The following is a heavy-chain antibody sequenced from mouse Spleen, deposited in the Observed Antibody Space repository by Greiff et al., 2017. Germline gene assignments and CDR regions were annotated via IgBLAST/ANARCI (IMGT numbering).Heavy chain of an antibody. Sequence: VQLQQSGAELARPGASVKMSCKASGYTFTSYTMHWVKQRPGQGLEWIGYINPSSGYTKYNQKFKDKATLTADKSSSTAYMQLSSLTSEDSAVYYCARGENDYFAWFAYWGQGTLVTVSA. D-gene: IGHD2-4*01. V-gene: IGHV1-4*01. CDR1: GYTFTSYT. CDR3: ARGENDYFAWFAY. CDR2: INPSSGYT. J-gene: IGHJ3*01.